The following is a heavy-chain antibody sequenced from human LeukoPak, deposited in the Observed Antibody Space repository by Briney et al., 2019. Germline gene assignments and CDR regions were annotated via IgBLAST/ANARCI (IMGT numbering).Heavy chain of an antibody. D-gene: IGHD2-2*01. Sequence: GGSLRLSCAASGFTFSSYAMHWVRQAPGKGLEWVAVISYDGSNKYYADSVKGRFTISRDNSKNTLYLQMNSLRAEDTAVYYCARDLVVVPAALYYYYVMDVWGQGTTVTVSS. CDR3: ARDLVVVPAALYYYYVMDV. J-gene: IGHJ6*02. CDR2: ISYDGSNK. V-gene: IGHV3-30-3*01. CDR1: GFTFSSYA.